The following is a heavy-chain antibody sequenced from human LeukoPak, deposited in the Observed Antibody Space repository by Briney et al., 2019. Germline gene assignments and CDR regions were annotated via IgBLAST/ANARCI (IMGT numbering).Heavy chain of an antibody. CDR1: GYSFTSHY. CDR3: ARVRGQLVSFDY. Sequence: GASVKLSCKASGYSFTSHYMHWVRQAPGQGLEWMGLINPSGSSTLYAQKFQGRVTMTRDMSTTTDYMELSSLRCEDTAVYYCARVRGQLVSFDYWGQGTLVTVSS. J-gene: IGHJ4*02. V-gene: IGHV1-46*01. D-gene: IGHD6-13*01. CDR2: INPSGSST.